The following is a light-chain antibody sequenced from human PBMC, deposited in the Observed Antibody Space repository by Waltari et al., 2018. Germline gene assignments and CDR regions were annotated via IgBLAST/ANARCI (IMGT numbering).Light chain of an antibody. Sequence: QSALTQPASVSGSPGQSITIPCTGTSSDVGGYNFVSWYQQHPGKVPQLIIYDVTTRPSGVSHRFSASKSGNTASLTISGLQADDEADYYCCSYAGYSLIFGGGTKVTVL. J-gene: IGLJ2*01. CDR3: CSYAGYSLI. V-gene: IGLV2-23*02. CDR1: SSDVGGYNF. CDR2: DVT.